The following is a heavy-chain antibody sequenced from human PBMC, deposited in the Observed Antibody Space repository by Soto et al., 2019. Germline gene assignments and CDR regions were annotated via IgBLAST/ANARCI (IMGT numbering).Heavy chain of an antibody. V-gene: IGHV3-23*01. CDR3: AKDGMADYGLHHFDY. D-gene: IGHD4-17*01. CDR2: ISGSGGST. CDR1: GFTFSSYA. J-gene: IGHJ4*02. Sequence: GGSLRLSCAASGFTFSSYAMSWVRQAPGKGLEWVSAISGSGGSTYYADSVKGRFTISRDNSKNTLYLQMNSLRDEDTAVYYCAKDGMADYGLHHFDYWGQGTLVTVSS.